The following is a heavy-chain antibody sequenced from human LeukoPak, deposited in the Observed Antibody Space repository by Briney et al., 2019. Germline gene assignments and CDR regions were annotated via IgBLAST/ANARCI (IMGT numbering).Heavy chain of an antibody. J-gene: IGHJ6*02. D-gene: IGHD3-10*01. Sequence: GGSLRFSCAASGFSFSSDAMNCVRQAPGKGLEWVSLISDSGGSTYYADSVKDRFTISRDNSKNTLYLQMNSLRAEDTAMYYCAKAHADGSGSFLRPLHVWGQGTTVTVSS. CDR3: AKAHADGSGSFLRPLHV. CDR2: ISDSGGST. CDR1: GFSFSSDA. V-gene: IGHV3-23*01.